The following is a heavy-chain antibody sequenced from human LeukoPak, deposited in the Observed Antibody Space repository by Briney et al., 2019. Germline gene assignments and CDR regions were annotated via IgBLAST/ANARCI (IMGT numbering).Heavy chain of an antibody. D-gene: IGHD6-19*01. V-gene: IGHV3-21*01. J-gene: IGHJ5*02. Sequence: PGGSLRLSCAASGFTFSSYSMNWVRQAPGKGLEWVSSISSSSSYIYYADSVKGRFTISRDNAKNSLYLQMNSLRAEDTAVYYCAREEAVAGTLDSWGQGTLVTVSS. CDR3: AREEAVAGTLDS. CDR1: GFTFSSYS. CDR2: ISSSSSYI.